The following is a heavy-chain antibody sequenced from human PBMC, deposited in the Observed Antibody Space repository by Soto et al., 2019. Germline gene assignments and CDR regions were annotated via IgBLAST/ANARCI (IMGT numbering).Heavy chain of an antibody. Sequence: GGSLRLSCAASGFTFGTYAMHWVRQAPGEGLEWVAVISYDGIKEYYADSVKGRFTISRDNSKNTLYLQMNSLRAEDTAVYYCARPEYGDYNAFDIWGQGTMVPVSS. V-gene: IGHV3-30-3*01. J-gene: IGHJ3*02. CDR2: ISYDGIKE. CDR3: ARPEYGDYNAFDI. D-gene: IGHD4-17*01. CDR1: GFTFGTYA.